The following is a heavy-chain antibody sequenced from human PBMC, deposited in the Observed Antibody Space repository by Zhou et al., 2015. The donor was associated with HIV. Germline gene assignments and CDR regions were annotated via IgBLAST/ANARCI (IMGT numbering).Heavy chain of an antibody. Sequence: QVQLVQSGAEVKKPGSSVKVSCKASGGTFSSYAISWVRQAPGQGLEWMGGIIPIFGTANYAQKFQGRVTITADESTSTAYMELSSLRSEDTAVYYCVRFSTGPPEYFQHVGPGHPGPPSPQ. D-gene: IGHD2-8*02. CDR3: VRFSTGPPEYFQH. CDR1: GGTFSSYA. V-gene: IGHV1-69*12. CDR2: IIPIFGTA. J-gene: IGHJ1*01.